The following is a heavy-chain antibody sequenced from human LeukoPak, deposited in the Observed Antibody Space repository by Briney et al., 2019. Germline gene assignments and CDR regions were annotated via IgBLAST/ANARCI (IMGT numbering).Heavy chain of an antibody. D-gene: IGHD2-15*01. CDR1: GFTFSISA. V-gene: IGHV3-23*01. Sequence: GGSLRLSCAASGFTFSISAMSWVRQAQGKRLEWVSGISGSVVSTYYADSVKGRFTISRDNSKNTLYLQMNSLRAEDTAVYYCAKGSLSGGTHYFDFWGQGTLDTVSS. J-gene: IGHJ4*02. CDR3: AKGSLSGGTHYFDF. CDR2: ISGSVVST.